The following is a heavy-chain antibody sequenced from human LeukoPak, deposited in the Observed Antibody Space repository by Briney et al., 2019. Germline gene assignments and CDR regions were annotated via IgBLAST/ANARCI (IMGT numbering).Heavy chain of an antibody. V-gene: IGHV3-21*01. J-gene: IGHJ6*03. D-gene: IGHD3-9*01. CDR3: AGDYDILTGYYYYYMDV. CDR2: ISSSSSYI. CDR1: GFTFSSYS. Sequence: GGSLRLSCAASGFTFSSYSMNWVRQAPGKGLEWVSSISSSSSYIYYADSVKGRFTISRDNAKNSLYLQMNSLRAEDTAVYYCAGDYDILTGYYYYYMDVWGKGTTVTVSS.